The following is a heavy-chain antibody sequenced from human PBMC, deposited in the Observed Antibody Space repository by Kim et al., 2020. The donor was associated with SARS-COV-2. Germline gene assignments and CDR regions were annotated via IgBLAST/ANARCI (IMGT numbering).Heavy chain of an antibody. CDR2: IYSGDRT. D-gene: IGHD6-13*01. Sequence: GGSLRLSCAASGVTVSNNYMTWVRQTPAKGLQCVSVIYSGDRTYYADSVRGRFTISRDNSKNTLYLQMNSLRAEDTAVYFCARGAEAAAGLLEYWGQGALVTVSS. CDR1: GVTVSNNY. CDR3: ARGAEAAAGLLEY. J-gene: IGHJ4*02. V-gene: IGHV3-53*01.